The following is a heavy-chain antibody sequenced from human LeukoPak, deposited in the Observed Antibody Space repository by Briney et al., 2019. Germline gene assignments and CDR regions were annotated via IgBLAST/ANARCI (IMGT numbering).Heavy chain of an antibody. CDR3: ARDYWRSIDH. D-gene: IGHD1-1*01. J-gene: IGHJ4*02. Sequence: GGSLRLSCVVSGLTFSNYWMIWVRQAPGKGLVSVAIIKEDGSAKYYLDSVKGRFTISRDNAKNSLYLEMNSLRAEDTAVYYCARDYWRSIDHWGQGTLVTVSS. CDR1: GLTFSNYW. V-gene: IGHV3-7*01. CDR2: IKEDGSAK.